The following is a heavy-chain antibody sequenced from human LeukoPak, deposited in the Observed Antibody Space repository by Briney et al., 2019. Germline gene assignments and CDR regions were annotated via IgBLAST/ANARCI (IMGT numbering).Heavy chain of an antibody. CDR1: GFTFSSYA. CDR3: ATREKYDFWSGPGLFDY. D-gene: IGHD3-3*01. CDR2: ISGSGGST. Sequence: PGGSLRLSCAASGFTFSSYAMHWVRQAPGKGLEWVSAISGSGGSTYYADSVKGRFTISRDNSKNTLYLQMNSLRAEDTAVYYCATREKYDFWSGPGLFDYWGQGTLVTVSS. V-gene: IGHV3-23*01. J-gene: IGHJ4*02.